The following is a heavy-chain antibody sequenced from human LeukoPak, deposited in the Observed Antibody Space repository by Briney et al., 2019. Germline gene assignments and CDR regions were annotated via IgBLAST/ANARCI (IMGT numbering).Heavy chain of an antibody. J-gene: IGHJ4*02. CDR1: GGSFSGYY. CDR2: INHSGST. V-gene: IGHV4-34*01. CDR3: ARVVYYGSGSPFFDY. Sequence: SSETLSLTCAVYGGSFSGYYWSWIRQPPGKGLEWIGEINHSGSTNYNPSLKSRVTISVDTSKNQFSLKLSSVTAADTAVYYCARVVYYGSGSPFFDYWGQGTLVTVSS. D-gene: IGHD3-10*01.